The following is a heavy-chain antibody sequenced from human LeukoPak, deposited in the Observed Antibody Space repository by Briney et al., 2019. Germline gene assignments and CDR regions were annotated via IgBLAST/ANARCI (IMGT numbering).Heavy chain of an antibody. CDR1: GGSINSHY. D-gene: IGHD1-26*01. V-gene: IGHV4-59*08. CDR3: ATNRVGTYDRPFDI. CDR2: IHYTGTT. J-gene: IGHJ3*02. Sequence: SETLSLTCIVSGGSINSHYWSWIRQPPGKGLEWIGDIHYTGTTKYNPSVKSRVTISIDTPKNQFSLELSSVTATDTAVYFCATNRVGTYDRPFDIWGQGTMVTVSS.